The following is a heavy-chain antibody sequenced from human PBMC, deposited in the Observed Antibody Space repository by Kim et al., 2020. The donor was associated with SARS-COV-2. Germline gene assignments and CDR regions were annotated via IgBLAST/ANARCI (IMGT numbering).Heavy chain of an antibody. CDR3: ARDLFISRQQLVHGYYYYGMDV. CDR2: IYYSGST. V-gene: IGHV4-59*01. J-gene: IGHJ6*02. D-gene: IGHD6-13*01. CDR1: GGSISSYY. Sequence: SETLSLTCTVSGGSISSYYWSWIRQPPGKGLEWIGYIYYSGSTNYNPSLKSRVTISVDTSKNQFSLKLSSVTAADTAVYYCARDLFISRQQLVHGYYYYGMDVWGQGTTVTVSS.